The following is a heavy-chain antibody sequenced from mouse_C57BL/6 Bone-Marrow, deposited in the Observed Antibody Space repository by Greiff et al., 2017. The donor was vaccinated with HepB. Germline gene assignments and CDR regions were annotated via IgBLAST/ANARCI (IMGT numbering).Heavy chain of an antibody. Sequence: VKVVESGPGLVAPSQSLSITCTVSGFSLTSYGVDWVRQSPGKGLEWLGVIWGVGSTNYNSAIKSRLSISKDNSKSQVFLKMNSLQTDDTAMYYCARNYGSSPYYAMDYWGQGTSVTVSS. CDR1: GFSLTSYG. D-gene: IGHD1-1*01. CDR2: IWGVGST. CDR3: ARNYGSSPYYAMDY. V-gene: IGHV2-6*01. J-gene: IGHJ4*01.